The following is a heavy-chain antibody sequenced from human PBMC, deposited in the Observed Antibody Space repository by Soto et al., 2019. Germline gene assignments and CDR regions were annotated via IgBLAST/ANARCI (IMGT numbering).Heavy chain of an antibody. CDR2: ISNDGSNE. J-gene: IGHJ4*02. CDR3: AKGEVRGIIPSYFDY. Sequence: GGSLRLSCAVSGFTFRWFGMNWVRQAPGKGQGRVARISNDGSNEYYVDPVKGRFTITRDNTKNTLYLRMDSVRAEDTAVYYCAKGEVRGIIPSYFDYWGLGTLVTVSS. V-gene: IGHV3-30*18. CDR1: GFTFRWFG. D-gene: IGHD3-10*01.